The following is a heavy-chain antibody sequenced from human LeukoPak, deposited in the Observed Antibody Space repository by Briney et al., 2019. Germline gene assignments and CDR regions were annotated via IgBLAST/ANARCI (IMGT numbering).Heavy chain of an antibody. CDR2: IYTSGST. CDR3: ARVITDYYDSSGYSDYFDY. V-gene: IGHV4-61*02. D-gene: IGHD3-22*01. CDR1: GGSISSGSYY. Sequence: KSPETLSLTCTVSGGSISSGSYYWSWIRQPAGKGLEWIGRIYTSGSTNYNPSLKSRVTISVDTSKNQFSLRLSSVTAADTAVYYCARVITDYYDSSGYSDYFDYWGQGTLVTVSS. J-gene: IGHJ4*02.